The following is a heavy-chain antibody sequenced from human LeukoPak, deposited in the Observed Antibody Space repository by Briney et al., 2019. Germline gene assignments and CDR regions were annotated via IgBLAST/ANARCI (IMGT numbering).Heavy chain of an antibody. CDR3: ARVTSGSSYRPFDY. CDR2: IKEDESEK. V-gene: IGHV3-7*01. J-gene: IGHJ4*02. D-gene: IGHD3-10*01. Sequence: GGSLRLSCAASGFTFSNYWMSWVRQAPGNGPEWVANIKEDESEKNYVDSVKGRFTISRDSAKNSLYLQMNSLRAEDTAVYYCARVTSGSSYRPFDYWGQGTLVTVSS. CDR1: GFTFSNYW.